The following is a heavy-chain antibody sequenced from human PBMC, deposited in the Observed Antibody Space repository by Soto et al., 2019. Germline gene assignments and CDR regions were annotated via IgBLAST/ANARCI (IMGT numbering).Heavy chain of an antibody. Sequence: PGGSLRLSCEASGFTFSSYGTSWVRQAPGKGLEWVSGISGGGGTTYYADSVKGRFTISRDNSKNTLYLQVNSLRAEDTAVYYCAKDQAAGGTISRYFQDWGQGTLVTVSS. CDR3: AKDQAAGGTISRYFQD. CDR1: GFTFSSYG. D-gene: IGHD6-13*01. J-gene: IGHJ1*01. V-gene: IGHV3-23*01. CDR2: ISGGGGTT.